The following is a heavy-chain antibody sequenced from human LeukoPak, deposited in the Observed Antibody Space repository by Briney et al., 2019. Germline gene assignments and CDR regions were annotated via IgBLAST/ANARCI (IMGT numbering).Heavy chain of an antibody. CDR2: INPSGGST. J-gene: IGHJ3*02. Sequence: ASVKVSCKASGYTFTSYGISWVRQAPGQGLEWMGIINPSGGSTSYAQKFQGRVTMTRDMSTSTVYMELSSLRSEDTAVYYCARDFSGSYWTNHDAFDIWGQGTMVTVSS. CDR3: ARDFSGSYWTNHDAFDI. D-gene: IGHD1-26*01. V-gene: IGHV1-46*01. CDR1: GYTFTSYG.